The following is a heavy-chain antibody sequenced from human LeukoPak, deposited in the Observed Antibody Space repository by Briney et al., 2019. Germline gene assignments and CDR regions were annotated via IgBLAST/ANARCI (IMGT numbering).Heavy chain of an antibody. D-gene: IGHD6-19*01. Sequence: PGGSVRLSCAACGFIFSNYAMHWVRQARGKGLDWVAVISYDGNIKIHADSLKGRFTISRDDSTNTLFLQMNSLTAEDTAVYYCARDTVAGSPDYFDYWGQGTLVTVSS. J-gene: IGHJ4*02. CDR1: GFIFSNYA. CDR3: ARDTVAGSPDYFDY. CDR2: ISYDGNIK. V-gene: IGHV3-30*01.